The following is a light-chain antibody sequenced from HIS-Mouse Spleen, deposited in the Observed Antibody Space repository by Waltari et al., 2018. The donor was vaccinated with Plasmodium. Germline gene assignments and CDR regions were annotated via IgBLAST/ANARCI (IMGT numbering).Light chain of an antibody. CDR3: QQSYSTPLFT. CDR1: QSISSY. Sequence: DIQMTQSPSSLSASVGDRVTITCRASQSISSYLNLYQQKPGKAPKLLIYAASSLQSGVPSSFSGSGSGTDFTLTISSLQPEDFATYYCQQSYSTPLFTFGPGTKVDIK. CDR2: AAS. J-gene: IGKJ3*01. V-gene: IGKV1-39*01.